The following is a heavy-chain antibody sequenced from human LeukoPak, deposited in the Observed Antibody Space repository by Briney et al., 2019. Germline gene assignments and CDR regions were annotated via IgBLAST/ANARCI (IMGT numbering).Heavy chain of an antibody. D-gene: IGHD7-27*01. Sequence: GRSLRLSCAASGFTFSSYGMHWVRQAPGKGLEWVAVISYDGSNKYYADSVKGRFTISRDNSKNTLYLQMSSLRAEDTAVYYCAKDSQLGVWGQGTLVTVSS. CDR2: ISYDGSNK. CDR1: GFTFSSYG. J-gene: IGHJ4*02. CDR3: AKDSQLGV. V-gene: IGHV3-30*18.